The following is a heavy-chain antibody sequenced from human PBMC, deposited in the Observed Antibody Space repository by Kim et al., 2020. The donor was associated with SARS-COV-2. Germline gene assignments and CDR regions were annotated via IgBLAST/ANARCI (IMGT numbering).Heavy chain of an antibody. Sequence: GGSLRLSCAASGFTFSSYGMHWVRQAPGKGLEWVAVISYDGSNKYYADSVKGRFTISRDNSKNTLYLQMNSLRAEDTAVYYCAKDLKRTTVTTWYYYYYGMDVWGQGTTVTVSS. D-gene: IGHD4-4*01. CDR3: AKDLKRTTVTTWYYYYYGMDV. CDR1: GFTFSSYG. V-gene: IGHV3-30*18. CDR2: ISYDGSNK. J-gene: IGHJ6*02.